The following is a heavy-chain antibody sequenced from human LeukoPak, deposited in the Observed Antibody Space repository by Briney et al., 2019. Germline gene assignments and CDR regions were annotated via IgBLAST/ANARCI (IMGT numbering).Heavy chain of an antibody. V-gene: IGHV1-58*01. J-gene: IGHJ6*03. Sequence: SVKVSCKASGFTFTSSAVQWVRQARGQRLEWIGWIVVGSGNTNYAQKFQERVTITRDMSTSTAYMELSSLRSEDTAVYYCAASEYSSSSFSYYYYMDVWGKGTTVTVSS. CDR2: IVVGSGNT. D-gene: IGHD6-6*01. CDR1: GFTFTSSA. CDR3: AASEYSSSSFSYYYYMDV.